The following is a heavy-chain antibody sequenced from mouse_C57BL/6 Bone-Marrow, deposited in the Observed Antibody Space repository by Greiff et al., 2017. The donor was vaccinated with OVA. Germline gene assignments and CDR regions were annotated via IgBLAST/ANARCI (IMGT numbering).Heavy chain of an antibody. Sequence: QVQLQQYGAELVRPGASVKLSCKASGYTFTDYYINWVKQRPGQGLEWIARIYPGSGNTYYNEKFKGKATLTAEKSSSTAYMQLSSLTSEDSAVYFCARADYYGSSYDAMDYWGQGTSVTVSS. D-gene: IGHD1-1*01. CDR2: IYPGSGNT. V-gene: IGHV1-76*01. J-gene: IGHJ4*01. CDR1: GYTFTDYY. CDR3: ARADYYGSSYDAMDY.